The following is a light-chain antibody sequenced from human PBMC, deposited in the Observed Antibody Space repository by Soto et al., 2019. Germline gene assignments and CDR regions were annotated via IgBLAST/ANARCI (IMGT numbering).Light chain of an antibody. CDR3: QQYNNWPHT. Sequence: ERVMKQSPATLSVSPGERATLSCRASQSVSSKLAWFQQKPGQAPSLLIYGVSTRATGVPVRFSGSGSGTEFTLTINSLQSEDFAVYYCQQYNNWPHTFGQGTKVDIK. CDR1: QSVSSK. J-gene: IGKJ2*01. CDR2: GVS. V-gene: IGKV3-15*01.